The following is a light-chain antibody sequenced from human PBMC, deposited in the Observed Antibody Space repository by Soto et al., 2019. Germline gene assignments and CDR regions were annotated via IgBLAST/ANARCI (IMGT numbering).Light chain of an antibody. CDR3: QQYNNWWT. J-gene: IGKJ1*01. Sequence: EIVMTQSPVTRSVSPGERATLSCRASQSVSSSLAWYQQKPGQAPRLLIYGASSRATGIPARFSGSGSGTEFTLTISSLQSEDLAVYYCQQYNNWWTFGQGTKVDIK. V-gene: IGKV3-15*01. CDR1: QSVSSS. CDR2: GAS.